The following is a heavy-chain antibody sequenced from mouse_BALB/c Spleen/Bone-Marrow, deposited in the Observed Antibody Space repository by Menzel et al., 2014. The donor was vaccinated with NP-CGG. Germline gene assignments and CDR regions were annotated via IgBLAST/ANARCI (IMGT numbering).Heavy chain of an antibody. CDR1: GFTFSSYG. D-gene: IGHD2-14*01. CDR3: ARGLYRCAAYVIDY. CDR2: ISGGGSYT. J-gene: IGHJ4*01. V-gene: IGHV5-9-2*01. Sequence: EVKLMESGGGLVKPGGSLKLSCAASGFTFSSYGMSWVRQTPEKRLEWVATISGGGSYTYYPDSVKGRFTISRDNAKNNLYLQMSSLKSEDTALYSCARGLYRCAAYVIDYWGQGTSVTVSS.